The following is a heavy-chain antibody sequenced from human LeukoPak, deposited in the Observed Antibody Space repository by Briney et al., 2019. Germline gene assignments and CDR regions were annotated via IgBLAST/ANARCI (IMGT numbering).Heavy chain of an antibody. D-gene: IGHD2-2*01. CDR2: IYYSGST. CDR3: ARAGVGHYFDY. CDR1: GGSISSGDYY. V-gene: IGHV4-31*03. Sequence: SSETLSLTCTVSGGSISSGDYYWSWIRQHPGKGLEWIVYIYYSGSTYYNPSLKSRITISVDTSKNQFSLKLSSVTAADTAVYYCARAGVGHYFDYWGQGTLVTVSS. J-gene: IGHJ4*02.